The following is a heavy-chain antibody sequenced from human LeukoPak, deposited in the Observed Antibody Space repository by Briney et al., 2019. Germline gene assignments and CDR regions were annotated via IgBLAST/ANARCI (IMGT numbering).Heavy chain of an antibody. CDR2: IYTSGST. CDR1: GGSISSYY. CDR3: ARENSGSYREFDY. Sequence: SETLSLTCTVSGGSISSYYWNWIRQPAGKGLEWIGRIYTSGSTSYNASLKSRVGMSVDTSKNQFSLKLSSVTAADTAVFYCARENSGSYREFDYWGQGTLVTVSS. D-gene: IGHD1-26*01. J-gene: IGHJ4*02. V-gene: IGHV4-4*07.